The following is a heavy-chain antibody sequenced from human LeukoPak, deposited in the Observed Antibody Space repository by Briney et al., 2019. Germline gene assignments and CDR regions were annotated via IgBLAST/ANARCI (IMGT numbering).Heavy chain of an antibody. CDR1: GFTFGTYS. V-gene: IGHV3-21*01. D-gene: IGHD1-14*01. J-gene: IGHJ4*02. Sequence: PGGSLRLSCAASGFTFGTYSMNWVRQAPGKGLEWVSSINTNSRYKYYAESAKGRFTISRDNAKNSLYLQMTSLRVEDTALYYCVRESPDLFDYWGQGTLVTVSS. CDR3: VRESPDLFDY. CDR2: INTNSRYK.